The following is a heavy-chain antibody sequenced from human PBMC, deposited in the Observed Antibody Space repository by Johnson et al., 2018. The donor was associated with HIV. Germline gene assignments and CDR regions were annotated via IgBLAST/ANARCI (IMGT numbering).Heavy chain of an antibody. CDR3: AISIPRPGWGDAFDI. D-gene: IGHD3-16*01. Sequence: VQLVESGGGLIQSGGSLRLSCAASGFTVSASSMIWVRQAPGEGLKWVSLIYTGDSTSYADSVKGRFTISTDTSKNTLYLQMNALRAEDTAVYYCAISIPRPGWGDAFDIWGQGTMVTVSS. V-gene: IGHV3-53*01. J-gene: IGHJ3*02. CDR2: IYTGDST. CDR1: GFTVSASS.